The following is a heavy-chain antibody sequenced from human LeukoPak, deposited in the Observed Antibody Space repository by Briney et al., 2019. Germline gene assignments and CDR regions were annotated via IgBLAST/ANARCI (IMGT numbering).Heavy chain of an antibody. J-gene: IGHJ4*02. V-gene: IGHV3-48*04. Sequence: PGGSLRLSCAASGFTFSTSPMKWVRQAPGKGPEWASYISSSSGTIYYADSVKGRFTISRDNAENSLYLQMNSLRAEDTAVYYCAKWWNCSSTSCYQPLDYWGQGTLVTVSS. CDR3: AKWWNCSSTSCYQPLDY. CDR2: ISSSSGTI. CDR1: GFTFSTSP. D-gene: IGHD2-2*01.